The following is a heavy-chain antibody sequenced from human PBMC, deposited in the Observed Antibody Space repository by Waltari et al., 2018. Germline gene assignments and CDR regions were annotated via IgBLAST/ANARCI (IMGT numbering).Heavy chain of an antibody. CDR1: GFSFSNYD. V-gene: IGHV3-23*01. Sequence: EVQLLESGGGLVQPGGSLRLSCAASGFSFSNYDMAWVRQAPGKGLEWVSGNRNSGGNTYYGDSVKGRFAISRDNSRNTLHLQMNGLRAEDTAIYYCTSWRVVAGTGWFDSWGQGTLVTVSS. CDR2: NRNSGGNT. D-gene: IGHD2-15*01. CDR3: TSWRVVAGTGWFDS. J-gene: IGHJ5*01.